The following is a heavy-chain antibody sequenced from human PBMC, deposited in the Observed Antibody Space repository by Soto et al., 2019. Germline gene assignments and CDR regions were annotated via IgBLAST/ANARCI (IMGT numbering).Heavy chain of an antibody. CDR2: INAGNGNT. Sequence: ASVKVSCKASGYTFTSYTMHWVRQAPGQRLEWMGWINAGNGNTKYSQKFQGRVTITRDTSASTAYMELSSLRSEDTAVYYCARGVAPYYFDYWGQGTLVTVSS. CDR1: GYTFTSYT. V-gene: IGHV1-3*01. D-gene: IGHD2-15*01. CDR3: ARGVAPYYFDY. J-gene: IGHJ4*02.